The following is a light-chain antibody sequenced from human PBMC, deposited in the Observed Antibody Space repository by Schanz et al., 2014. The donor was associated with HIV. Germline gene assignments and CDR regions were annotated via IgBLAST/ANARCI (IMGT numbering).Light chain of an antibody. V-gene: IGLV1-47*02. Sequence: QSVLTQPPSASGTPGQRVTISCSGSSSNIGSNYVYWYQQLPGTAPKLLIYGNSNRPSGVPDRFSGSKSGNTASLTVSGLQAEDEADYHCSSYAGSNTLVFGGGTKLTVL. J-gene: IGLJ2*01. CDR1: SSNIGSNY. CDR3: SSYAGSNTLV. CDR2: GNS.